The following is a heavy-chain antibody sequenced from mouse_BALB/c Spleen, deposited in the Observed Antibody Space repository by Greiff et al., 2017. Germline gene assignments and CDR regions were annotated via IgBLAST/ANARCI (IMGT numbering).Heavy chain of an antibody. CDR3: ARDEDTTAPFAY. J-gene: IGHJ3*01. V-gene: IGHV5-4*02. Sequence: EVHLVESGGGLVKPGGSLKLSCAASGFTFSDYYMYWVRQTPEKRLEWVATISDGGSYTYYPDSVKGRFTISRDNAKNNLYLQMSSLKSEDTAMYYCARDEDTTAPFAYWGQGTLVTVSA. CDR2: ISDGGSYT. CDR1: GFTFSDYY. D-gene: IGHD1-2*01.